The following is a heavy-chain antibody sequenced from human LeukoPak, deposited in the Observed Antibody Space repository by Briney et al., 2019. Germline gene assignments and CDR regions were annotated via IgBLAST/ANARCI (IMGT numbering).Heavy chain of an antibody. CDR1: GYTFTTHD. J-gene: IGHJ4*02. CDR3: ARVGTGTRSFDS. D-gene: IGHD1/OR15-1a*01. V-gene: IGHV1-18*01. Sequence: ASVKVSCKTSGYTFTTHDINWVRQAPGQGLEWMGRISAYNGYTNYGRRFQGRVTMTTDTSTNTAYMELRSLRSDATAVYYCARVGTGTRSFDSWGQGTLVTVSS. CDR2: ISAYNGYT.